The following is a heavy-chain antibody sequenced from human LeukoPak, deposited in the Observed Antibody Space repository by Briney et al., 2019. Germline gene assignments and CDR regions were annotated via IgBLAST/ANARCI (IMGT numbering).Heavy chain of an antibody. D-gene: IGHD3-22*01. CDR3: ARGPYSYDSSGAFDI. V-gene: IGHV4-4*07. J-gene: IGHJ3*02. Sequence: SETLSLTCAVSGGSISTFYWSWIRQPAGKGLEWIGRIYTSGSTNYNPSLKSRVTISVDTSKNQFSLKLSSVTAADTAVYFCARGPYSYDSSGAFDIWGQGTMVTVSS. CDR1: GGSISTFY. CDR2: IYTSGST.